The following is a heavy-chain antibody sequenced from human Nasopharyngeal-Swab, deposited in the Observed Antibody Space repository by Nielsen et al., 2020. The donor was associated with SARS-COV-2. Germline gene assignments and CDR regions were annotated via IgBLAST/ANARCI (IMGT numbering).Heavy chain of an antibody. V-gene: IGHV7-4-1*02. CDR3: ARGRYCTNGVCQDRGSWFDP. D-gene: IGHD2-8*01. CDR1: GYTFTSYA. Sequence: ALVKVSCKASGYTFTSYAMNWVRQAPGQGLEWMGWINTNTGNPTYAQGFTGRFVFSLDTSVSTAYLQISSLKAEDTAVYYCARGRYCTNGVCQDRGSWFDPWGQGTLVTVSS. J-gene: IGHJ5*02. CDR2: INTNTGNP.